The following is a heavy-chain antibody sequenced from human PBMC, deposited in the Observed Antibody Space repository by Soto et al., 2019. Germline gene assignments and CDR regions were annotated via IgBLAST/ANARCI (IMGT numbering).Heavy chain of an antibody. J-gene: IGHJ1*01. CDR2: IYYSGAT. CDR3: ARYYDTSNRPYFHH. CDR1: GGSISSTSYY. Sequence: ESLSLTCSVSGGSISSTSYYWAWIRQPPGKGLEWVGTIYYSGATYYNPSIKSRLTISVDTSKNQFSLRLSSVTAADTAMYYCARYYDTSNRPYFHHWGQGTRVTVYS. D-gene: IGHD3-22*01. V-gene: IGHV4-39*01.